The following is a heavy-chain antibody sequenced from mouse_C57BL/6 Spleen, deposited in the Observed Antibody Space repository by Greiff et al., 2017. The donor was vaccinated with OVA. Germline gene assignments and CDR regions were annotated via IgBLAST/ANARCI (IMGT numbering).Heavy chain of an antibody. Sequence: VQLQQSGAELVRPGTSVTMSCKASGYTFTNYWIGWAKQRPGHGLEWIGDIYPGGGYTNYNEKFKGKATLTADKSSSTAYMQCSSLTSEDSAIYYCARGGLYGSSYYFDYWGQGTTLTVSS. J-gene: IGHJ2*01. V-gene: IGHV1-63*01. CDR2: IYPGGGYT. CDR1: GYTFTNYW. CDR3: ARGGLYGSSYYFDY. D-gene: IGHD1-1*01.